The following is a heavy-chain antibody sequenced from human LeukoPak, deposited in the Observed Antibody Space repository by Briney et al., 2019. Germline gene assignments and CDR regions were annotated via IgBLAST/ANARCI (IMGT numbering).Heavy chain of an antibody. CDR3: ARDSGWLGSYYYGMDV. Sequence: PSETLSLTCTVSGGSISSYYWSWIRQPPGKGLEWIGEINHSGSTNYNPSLKSRVTISVDTSKNQFSLKLSSVTAADTAVYYCARDSGWLGSYYYGMDVWGQGTTVTVSS. CDR1: GGSISSYY. CDR2: INHSGST. J-gene: IGHJ6*02. D-gene: IGHD6-19*01. V-gene: IGHV4-34*01.